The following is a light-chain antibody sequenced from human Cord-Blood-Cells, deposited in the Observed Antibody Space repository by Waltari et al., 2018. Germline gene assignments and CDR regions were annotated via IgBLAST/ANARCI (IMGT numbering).Light chain of an antibody. CDR1: SSDAGGYNY. Sequence: QSALTQPAPVSGSPGPSITISCTGTSSDAGGYNYVCWYQQHPGKAPKLMIYEVSNRPSGVSNRFSGSKSGNTASLTISGLQAEDEADYYCSSYTSSSTRVFGGGTKLTVL. V-gene: IGLV2-14*01. CDR2: EVS. CDR3: SSYTSSSTRV. J-gene: IGLJ3*02.